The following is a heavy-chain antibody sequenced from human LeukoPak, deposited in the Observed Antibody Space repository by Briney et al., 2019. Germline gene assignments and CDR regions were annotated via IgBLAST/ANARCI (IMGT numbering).Heavy chain of an antibody. CDR1: GGSISSYY. D-gene: IGHD3-10*01. CDR3: AGFTFFRGVITFDY. CDR2: IYYSGST. Sequence: PSETLSLTCTVSGGSISSYYWSWIRQPPGKGLEWIGYIYYSGSTKSNPSLKSRVTISVDTSKNQFSLKLSSVTAADTAVYSCAGFTFFRGVITFDYWGQGTLVTVSS. J-gene: IGHJ4*02. V-gene: IGHV4-59*08.